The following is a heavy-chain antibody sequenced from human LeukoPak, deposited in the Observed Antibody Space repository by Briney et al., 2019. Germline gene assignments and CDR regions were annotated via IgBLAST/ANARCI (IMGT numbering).Heavy chain of an antibody. CDR1: GFTFSSYA. J-gene: IGHJ2*01. CDR3: AKAPGDWYFVL. V-gene: IGHV3-23*01. CDR2: ISGSGSST. Sequence: GGSLSLSCAASGFTFSSYAMSWVRQPPGKGLEWVSAISGSGSSTYYADSVKGRFTISRDNSKNTLFLQMNSLRAEDTAIYYCAKAPGDWYFVLWGRGALVTVSS.